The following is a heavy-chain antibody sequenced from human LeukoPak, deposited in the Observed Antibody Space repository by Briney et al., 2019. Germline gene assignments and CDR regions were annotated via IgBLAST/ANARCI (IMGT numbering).Heavy chain of an antibody. Sequence: PSETLSLTCTISGDSMSGYSWSWLRQPAGKELEWIGRIYTSYFTEYNLSLDGRVTMSIDTSKNQFSLMLDSVTAADTAIYSCARVHIVTGTYFDSWGQGALVTVSS. CDR2: IYTSYFT. V-gene: IGHV4-4*07. D-gene: IGHD3-10*01. CDR1: GDSMSGYS. CDR3: ARVHIVTGTYFDS. J-gene: IGHJ4*02.